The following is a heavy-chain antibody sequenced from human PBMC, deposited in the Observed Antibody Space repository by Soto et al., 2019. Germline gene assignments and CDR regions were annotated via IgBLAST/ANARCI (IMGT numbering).Heavy chain of an antibody. Sequence: GGSLRLSCAASGFTFSSYGMHWVRQAPGKGLEWVAVISYDGSNKYYADSVKGRFTISRDNSKNKLYLQMNSLRAADTTAYYCAKAETYSGYGRDYYGMDVWGQGTPVTVSS. CDR2: ISYDGSNK. D-gene: IGHD5-12*01. CDR1: GFTFSSYG. V-gene: IGHV3-30*18. CDR3: AKAETYSGYGRDYYGMDV. J-gene: IGHJ6*02.